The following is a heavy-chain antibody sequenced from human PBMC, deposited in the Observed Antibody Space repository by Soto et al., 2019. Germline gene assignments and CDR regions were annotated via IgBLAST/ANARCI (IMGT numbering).Heavy chain of an antibody. V-gene: IGHV1-69*08. CDR3: ARDLRTFGVAATEQYVPFDY. D-gene: IGHD2-15*01. J-gene: IGHJ4*02. CDR2: IIPILGIA. CDR1: GGTFSSYT. Sequence: QVQLVQSGAEVKKPGSSVKVSCKASGGTFSSYTISWVRQAPGQGLEWMGRIIPILGIANYAQKFQGRVTITADKSTSTAYMELSSLRSEDTAVYYCARDLRTFGVAATEQYVPFDYWGQGTLVTVSS.